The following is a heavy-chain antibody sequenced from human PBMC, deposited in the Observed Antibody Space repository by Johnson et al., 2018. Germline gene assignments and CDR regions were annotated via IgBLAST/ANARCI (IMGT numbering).Heavy chain of an antibody. D-gene: IGHD3-22*01. J-gene: IGHJ6*02. V-gene: IGHV3-7*01. CDR2: IKQDGSEK. Sequence: EVQLVESGGGLVQPGGSLRLSCAASGFTFSSYWMSWVRQAPGKGLEWVANIKQDGSEKYYVDSVKGRFTISRDNAKNSLYLQMNSLRAEDTAVYYCARDMMVGYYGMDVWGQGTTVTVSS. CDR1: GFTFSSYW. CDR3: ARDMMVGYYGMDV.